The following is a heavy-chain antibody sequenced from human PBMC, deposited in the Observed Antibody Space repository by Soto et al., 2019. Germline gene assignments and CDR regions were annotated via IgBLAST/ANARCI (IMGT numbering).Heavy chain of an antibody. CDR1: GFTFSSYS. V-gene: IGHV3-48*01. J-gene: IGHJ6*02. CDR3: AKVHYDILTGYYYYYYGMDV. CDR2: ISSSSSTI. D-gene: IGHD3-9*01. Sequence: GGALRLSCAASGFTFSSYSMNWVRQAPGKGLEWVSYISSSSSTIYYADSVKGRFTISRDNSKNTLYLQMNSLRAEDTAVYYCAKVHYDILTGYYYYYYGMDVWGQGTTVTVSS.